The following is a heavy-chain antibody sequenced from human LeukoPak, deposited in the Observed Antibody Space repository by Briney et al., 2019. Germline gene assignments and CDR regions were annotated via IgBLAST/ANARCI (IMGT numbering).Heavy chain of an antibody. J-gene: IGHJ4*02. Sequence: SETLSLTCAVSGGSISSSNWWSWVRQPPGKGLEWIGEIYHSGSTNYNPSLKSRVTISVDKSKNQFSLKLSSVTAADTAVYYCASGSGSSSWFYYFDYWGQGTLVTVSS. CDR2: IYHSGST. D-gene: IGHD6-13*01. CDR3: ASGSGSSSWFYYFDY. V-gene: IGHV4-4*02. CDR1: GGSISSSNW.